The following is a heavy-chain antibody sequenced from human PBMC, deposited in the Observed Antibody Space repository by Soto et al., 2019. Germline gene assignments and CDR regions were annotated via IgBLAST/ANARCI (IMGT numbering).Heavy chain of an antibody. CDR1: GFTFSSYS. J-gene: IGHJ1*01. CDR3: ARSPSVLWEPGQYFPR. Sequence: EVQLVESGGGLVKPGGSLRLSCAASGFTFSSYSMNWDRQAPGKGLEWVSSISSSSSSIYYADSVKGRFTISRDNAENSLYLQMNSLRAEDTAVYYRARSPSVLWEPGQYFPRWGQGTLVIVSS. V-gene: IGHV3-21*01. D-gene: IGHD1-26*01. CDR2: ISSSSSSI.